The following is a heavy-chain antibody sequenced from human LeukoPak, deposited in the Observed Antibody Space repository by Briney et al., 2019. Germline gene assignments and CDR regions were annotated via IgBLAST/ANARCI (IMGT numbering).Heavy chain of an antibody. CDR1: GGSISSGGYS. J-gene: IGHJ3*02. CDR2: IYHSGST. CDR3: ARGTTDPYYYDSSGLGSFAFDI. Sequence: SETLSLTCAVSGGSISSGGYSWRWIRQPPGKGLEWIGYIYHSGSTYYNPSLKSRVTISVDRSKNQFSLKLSSVTAADTAVYYCARGTTDPYYYDSSGLGSFAFDIWGQGTMVTVSS. V-gene: IGHV4-30-2*01. D-gene: IGHD3-22*01.